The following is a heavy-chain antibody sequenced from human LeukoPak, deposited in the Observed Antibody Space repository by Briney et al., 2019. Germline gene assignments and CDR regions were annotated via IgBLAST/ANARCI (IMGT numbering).Heavy chain of an antibody. J-gene: IGHJ4*02. CDR2: INPNSGGA. V-gene: IGHV1-2*02. D-gene: IGHD3-22*01. Sequence: ASVKVSCKASGYTFTGYYMHWVRQAPGQGLEWMGWINPNSGGANYAQKFQGRVTMTRDTSISTAYMELSRLRSDDTAVYYCARVLELYYDSGGYRDWGQGTLVTVSS. CDR3: ARVLELYYDSGGYRD. CDR1: GYTFTGYY.